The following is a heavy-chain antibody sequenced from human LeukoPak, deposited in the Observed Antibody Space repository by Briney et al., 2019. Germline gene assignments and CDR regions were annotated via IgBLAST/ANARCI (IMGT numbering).Heavy chain of an antibody. D-gene: IGHD3-10*01. CDR3: ARGRITMVRGVISNYFDY. CDR1: GFTFRSSG. V-gene: IGHV3-33*01. J-gene: IGHJ4*02. CDR2: IWYDGNEI. Sequence: GGSLRLSCAASGFTFRSSGMHWVRQTPGKGLEWVAFIWYDGNEIYYADSVKGRFTISRDNAKNSLYLQMNSLRAEDTAVYYCARGRITMVRGVISNYFDYWGQGTLVTVSS.